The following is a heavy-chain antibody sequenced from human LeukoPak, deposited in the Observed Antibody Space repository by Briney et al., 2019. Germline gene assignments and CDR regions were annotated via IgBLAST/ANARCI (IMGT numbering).Heavy chain of an antibody. CDR1: GFTFSTYH. CDR3: AREGCSYGYVVDY. D-gene: IGHD5-18*01. CDR2: ISSNSDYI. J-gene: IGHJ4*02. V-gene: IGHV3-21*01. Sequence: KPGGSLRLSCAASGFTFSTYHINWVRQAPGKGLEWVSSISSNSDYIYYADSVKGRFTISRDNAKNSLYLQMNSLRAEDTAVYYCAREGCSYGYVVDYWGQGTLVTVSS.